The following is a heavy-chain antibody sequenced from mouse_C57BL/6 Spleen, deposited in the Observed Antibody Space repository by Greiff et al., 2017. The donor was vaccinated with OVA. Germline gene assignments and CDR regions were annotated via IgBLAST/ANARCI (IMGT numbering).Heavy chain of an antibody. Sequence: EVKLQESGPGLVKPSQSLSLTCSVTGYSITSGYYWNWIRQFPGNKLEWMGYISYDGSNNYNPSLKNRISITRDTSTNQFFLKLNSVTTEDTATYYCARAYYSNYGYFDVWGTGTTVTVSS. CDR3: ARAYYSNYGYFDV. CDR2: ISYDGSN. CDR1: GYSITSGYY. V-gene: IGHV3-6*01. J-gene: IGHJ1*03. D-gene: IGHD2-5*01.